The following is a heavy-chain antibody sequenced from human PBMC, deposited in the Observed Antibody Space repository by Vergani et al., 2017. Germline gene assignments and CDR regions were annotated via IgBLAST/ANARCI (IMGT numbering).Heavy chain of an antibody. D-gene: IGHD2-2*01. CDR3: ARGLLQCSSTSCYYY. Sequence: EVQLVESGGGLVQPGGSLRLSCAASGFTFSSYWMHWVRQAPGKGLVWVSRINSDGSSTSYADSVKGRFTISRDNAKNTRYLQMNSLRPEDTAVYYCARGLLQCSSTSCYYYWGQGTLVTVSS. V-gene: IGHV3-74*01. J-gene: IGHJ4*02. CDR2: INSDGSST. CDR1: GFTFSSYW.